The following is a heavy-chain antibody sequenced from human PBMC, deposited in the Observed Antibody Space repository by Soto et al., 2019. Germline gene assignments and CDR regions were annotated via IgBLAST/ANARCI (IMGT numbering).Heavy chain of an antibody. V-gene: IGHV2-5*01. CDR1: GFSFSTDGVG. Sequence: PTLVTPTQTLTLHCTFSGFSFSTDGVGVGWIRQPPGKDLEWLERIHCNDDKYYRPSLKNRLTITKATSKNQVVLTMTNMDPLVTATYYCAYNRCRPLIYWGQGTLVPVSS. CDR3: AYNRCRPLIY. CDR2: IHCNDDK. J-gene: IGHJ4*02. D-gene: IGHD3-10*01.